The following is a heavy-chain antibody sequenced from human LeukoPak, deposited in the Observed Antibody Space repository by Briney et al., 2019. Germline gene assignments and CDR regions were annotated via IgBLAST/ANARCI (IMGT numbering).Heavy chain of an antibody. CDR1: GFTVSSNY. CDR2: MYSGGDT. Sequence: PGGSLRLSCAASGFTVSSNYMSWVRQAPGKGLEWVSVMYSGGDTYYSDSVKGRFTISRDNSKNTLYLQMNSLRAEDTAVYYCARHSSSWYVDWGQGTLVTVSS. CDR3: ARHSSSWYVD. V-gene: IGHV3-53*01. J-gene: IGHJ4*02. D-gene: IGHD6-13*01.